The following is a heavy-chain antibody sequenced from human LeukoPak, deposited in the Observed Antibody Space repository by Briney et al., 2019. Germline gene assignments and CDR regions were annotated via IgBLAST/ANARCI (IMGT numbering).Heavy chain of an antibody. Sequence: GGSLRLSCAASGFTFSDYYMSWIRQAPGKGLEWVSYISSSGSTIYYADSVKGRFTISRDNAKNSLYLQMNSLRAEDTAVYYCARASSSWYDWFDPWGQGTLVTVSS. CDR3: ARASSSWYDWFDP. CDR2: ISSSGSTI. J-gene: IGHJ5*02. D-gene: IGHD6-13*01. CDR1: GFTFSDYY. V-gene: IGHV3-11*01.